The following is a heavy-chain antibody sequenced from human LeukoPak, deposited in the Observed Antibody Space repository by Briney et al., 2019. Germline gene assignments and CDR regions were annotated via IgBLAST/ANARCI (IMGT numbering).Heavy chain of an antibody. Sequence: GGSLRLSCAASGFTFSSYGMSWVRQAPGKGLEFVSAIRSNGVGTYYANSVKGRFTISRDNSKNTLYLQMGSLRVEDMAVYYCARLRQQLGTRPDYFYYYMDVWGKGTTVTVSS. J-gene: IGHJ6*03. CDR1: GFTFSSYG. CDR2: IRSNGVGT. D-gene: IGHD3-16*01. V-gene: IGHV3-64*01. CDR3: ARLRQQLGTRPDYFYYYMDV.